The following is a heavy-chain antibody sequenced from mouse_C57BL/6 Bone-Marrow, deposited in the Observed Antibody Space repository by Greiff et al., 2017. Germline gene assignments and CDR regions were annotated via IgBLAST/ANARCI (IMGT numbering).Heavy chain of an antibody. CDR3: ARPYYSNDWDFDV. CDR2: IYPGSGST. V-gene: IGHV1-55*01. CDR1: GYTFTSYW. D-gene: IGHD2-5*01. Sequence: VQLQQPGAELVKPGASVKMSCKASGYTFTSYWITWVKPRPGQGLEWIGDIYPGSGSTTYNEKFKSKATLTVDTSSSTAYMQLSSLTSEDSAVYYCARPYYSNDWDFDVWGTGTTVTVSS. J-gene: IGHJ1*03.